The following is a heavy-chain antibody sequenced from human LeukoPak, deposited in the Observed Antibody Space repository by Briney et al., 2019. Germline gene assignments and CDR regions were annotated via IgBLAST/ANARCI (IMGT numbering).Heavy chain of an antibody. CDR3: ARSGYSYGHYFDY. J-gene: IGHJ4*02. CDR2: IYYSGST. Sequence: SETLSLTCAVSGGSISSGGYSWSWIRQPPGKGLEWIGYIYYSGSTYYNPSLKSRVTISVDTSKNQFSLKLSSVTAADTAVYYCARSGYSYGHYFDYWGQGTLVTVSS. D-gene: IGHD5-18*01. CDR1: GGSISSGGYS. V-gene: IGHV4-30-4*07.